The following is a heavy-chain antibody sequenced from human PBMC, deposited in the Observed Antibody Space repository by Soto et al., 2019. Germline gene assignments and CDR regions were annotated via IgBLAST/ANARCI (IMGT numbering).Heavy chain of an antibody. CDR1: GYSISSGYY. J-gene: IGHJ4*02. Sequence: SETLSLTCAVSGYSISSGYYWGWIRQPPGKGLEWIGSIYHSGSTYYNPSLKSRVTISVDTSKNQFSLKLSSVTAADTAVYYCARGRNVLLWFGELLDYFDYWGQGTLVTVSS. D-gene: IGHD3-10*01. CDR3: ARGRNVLLWFGELLDYFDY. V-gene: IGHV4-38-2*01. CDR2: IYHSGST.